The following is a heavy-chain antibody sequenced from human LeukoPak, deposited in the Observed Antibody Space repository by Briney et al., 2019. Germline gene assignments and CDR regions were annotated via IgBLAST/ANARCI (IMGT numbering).Heavy chain of an antibody. J-gene: IGHJ4*02. D-gene: IGHD6-13*01. CDR2: IDPNSGDT. V-gene: IGHV1-2*02. CDR1: GYTLTDFY. CDR3: APTTPDIAAAAPSPFDF. Sequence: ASVKVSCKASGYTLTDFYMHWVRQAPGQGLEWMGWIDPNSGDTNYAQKFQGRVTMTRDTSLSTAYMDLRRLRSDDTAVYYCAPTTPDIAAAAPSPFDFWGQGTLVTVSS.